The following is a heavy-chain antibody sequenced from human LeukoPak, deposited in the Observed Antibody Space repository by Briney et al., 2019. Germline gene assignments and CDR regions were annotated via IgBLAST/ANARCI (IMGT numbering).Heavy chain of an antibody. V-gene: IGHV4-4*07. Sequence: SETLSLTCTVSGGSITNYYWGWFRQPAGKGLEWIGRIYTDGGATYNPSLKSRVTMSVDTSQNQISLRLRSVTAADTAVYYCAREPDPWGQGTLVTVSS. J-gene: IGHJ5*02. CDR2: IYTDGGA. CDR1: GGSITNYY. CDR3: AREPDP.